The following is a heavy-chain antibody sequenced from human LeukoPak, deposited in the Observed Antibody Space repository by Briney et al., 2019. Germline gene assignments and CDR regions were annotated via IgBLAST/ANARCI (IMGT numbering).Heavy chain of an antibody. CDR2: ISSNGGST. CDR3: ARAEWEQLRWGIDY. D-gene: IGHD1-26*01. CDR1: GFTFSNYA. Sequence: GGSLRLSCAAFGFTFSNYAMHWVRQAPGKGLEYVSGISSNGGSTFYASSVKGRFTISRDNSKNTLYLQMGSLRAEDMAVCYCARAEWEQLRWGIDYWGQGSLVTVSS. J-gene: IGHJ4*02. V-gene: IGHV3-64*01.